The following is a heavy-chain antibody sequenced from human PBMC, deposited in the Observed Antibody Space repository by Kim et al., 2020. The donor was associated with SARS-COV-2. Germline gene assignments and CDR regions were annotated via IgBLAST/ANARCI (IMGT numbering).Heavy chain of an antibody. CDR2: IYYSGST. D-gene: IGHD4-17*01. CDR1: GGSISSSSYY. V-gene: IGHV4-39*01. CDR3: ARRSDMTTVIYFDY. J-gene: IGHJ4*02. Sequence: SETLSLTCTVSGGSISSSSYYWGWIRQPPGKVLEWIGSIYYSGSTYYNPSLKSRVTISVDTSKNQFSLKLSSVTAADTAVYYCARRSDMTTVIYFDYWGQGTLGTVSS.